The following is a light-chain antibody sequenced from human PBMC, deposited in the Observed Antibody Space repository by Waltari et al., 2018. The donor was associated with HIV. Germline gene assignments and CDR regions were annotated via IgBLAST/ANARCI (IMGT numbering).Light chain of an antibody. CDR1: QDINRY. V-gene: IGKV1-9*01. CDR3: QQLYRYPLT. J-gene: IGKJ3*01. Sequence: DIQLTPSPSFLYASVGDRVTTTCRASQDINRYLAWYQQEPGKAPNLLISAASTLLSGVPSRFSGSGSGTEFTLTISSLQPEDFATYYCQQLYRYPLTFGPGTTVDI. CDR2: AAS.